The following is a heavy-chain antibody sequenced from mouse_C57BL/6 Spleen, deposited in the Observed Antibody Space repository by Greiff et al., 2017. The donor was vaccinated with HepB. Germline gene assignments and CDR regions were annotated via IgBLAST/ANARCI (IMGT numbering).Heavy chain of an antibody. CDR3: ARSHYYCSSQAWFAY. CDR1: GYTFTSYW. Sequence: QVQLQQPGAELVMPGASVKLSCKASGYTFTSYWMHWVKQRPGQGLEWIGEIDPSDSYTNYNQKFKGKSTLTVDKSSSTAYMQLSSLTSEDSAVYYCARSHYYCSSQAWFAYWGQGTLVTVSA. V-gene: IGHV1-69*01. J-gene: IGHJ3*01. D-gene: IGHD1-1*01. CDR2: IDPSDSYT.